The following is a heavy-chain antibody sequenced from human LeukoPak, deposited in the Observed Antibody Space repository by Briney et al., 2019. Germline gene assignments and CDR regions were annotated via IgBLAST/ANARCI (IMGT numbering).Heavy chain of an antibody. D-gene: IGHD3-10*01. Sequence: GESLKISCQVSGYIFTDYWIGWVRQMPGKDLESVGIIYPGDSDTTYSPFFEGQVTISPDKSISTVYLQWSSLKASDTAIYYCARQSRDGSKTRGYYFDSWGQGTLVTVSS. CDR3: ARQSRDGSKTRGYYFDS. CDR1: GYIFTDYW. CDR2: IYPGDSDT. V-gene: IGHV5-51*01. J-gene: IGHJ4*02.